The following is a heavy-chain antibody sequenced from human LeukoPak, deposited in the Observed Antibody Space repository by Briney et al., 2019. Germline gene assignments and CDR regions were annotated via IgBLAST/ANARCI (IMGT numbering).Heavy chain of an antibody. Sequence: PSETLSLTCTVSGGSISNYYWSWIRQPPGKGLEWIGYIYYSGSTNYNPSLKSRVTISVDTSKNQFSLKLSSVTAADTAVYYCARHAALYYYDSSGYWGAFDIWGQGTMVTVSS. CDR1: GGSISNYY. D-gene: IGHD3-22*01. J-gene: IGHJ3*02. CDR3: ARHAALYYYDSSGYWGAFDI. CDR2: IYYSGST. V-gene: IGHV4-59*08.